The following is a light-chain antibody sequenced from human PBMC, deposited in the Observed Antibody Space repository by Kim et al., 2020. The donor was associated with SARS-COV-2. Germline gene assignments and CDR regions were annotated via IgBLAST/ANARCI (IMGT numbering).Light chain of an antibody. CDR3: NSRDSNGNVV. J-gene: IGLJ2*01. V-gene: IGLV3-19*01. CDR2: GKN. CDR1: SLRSYY. Sequence: SSELTQDPAVSVALGQTVRITCQGDSLRSYYATWYQQKPGQAPILVIYGKNNRPSGIPDRFSGSSSGYTASLTITGTQAGDEADYYCNSRDSNGNVVFGG.